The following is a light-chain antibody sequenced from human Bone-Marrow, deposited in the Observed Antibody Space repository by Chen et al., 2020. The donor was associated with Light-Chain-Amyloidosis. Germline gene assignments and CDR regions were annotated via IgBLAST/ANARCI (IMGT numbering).Light chain of an antibody. CDR3: KQYATSPLP. V-gene: IGKV3-20*01. CDR1: QTISSNY. CDR2: GAS. J-gene: IGKJ4*01. Sequence: EIVLTQSPSTLSLSPGEGANLSFRASQTISSNYLTWYQQKFCQAPRLIIYGASSRATGIPDRVTGSGSGKYFTLAINRLEPGDFARYYCKQYATSPLPFGGGNKVEIK.